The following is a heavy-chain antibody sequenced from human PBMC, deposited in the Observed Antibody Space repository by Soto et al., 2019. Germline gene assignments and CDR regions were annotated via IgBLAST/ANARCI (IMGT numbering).Heavy chain of an antibody. CDR2: IEPTDCKA. V-gene: IGHV5-10-1*01. CDR3: ARRIDAPTGYYYYALDV. Sequence: PGESLKISCKVSGYTFSDYWIQWVRQTPGKGVEGMGRIEPTDCKAIYSPAFQGHVTISADKSITTIYLQWSSMKASDSAMYYCARRIDAPTGYYYYALDVWGQGTTVTVSS. D-gene: IGHD1-1*01. J-gene: IGHJ6*02. CDR1: GYTFSDYW.